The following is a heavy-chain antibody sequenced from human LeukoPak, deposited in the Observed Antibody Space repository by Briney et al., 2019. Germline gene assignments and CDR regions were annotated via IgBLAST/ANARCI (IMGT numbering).Heavy chain of an antibody. CDR3: AKGRRYSYGYIPFDY. CDR1: GFTFSSYE. V-gene: IGHV3-48*03. J-gene: IGHJ4*02. D-gene: IGHD5-18*01. CDR2: ISSSGSTI. Sequence: PGGSLRLSCAASGFTFSSYEMNWVRQAPGKGLEWVSYISSSGSTIYYADSVKGRFTISRDNSKNSLYLQMNSLRTEDTALYYCAKGRRYSYGYIPFDYWGQGTLVTVSS.